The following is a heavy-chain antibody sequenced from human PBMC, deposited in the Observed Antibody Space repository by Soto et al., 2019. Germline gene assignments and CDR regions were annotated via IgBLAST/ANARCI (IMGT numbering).Heavy chain of an antibody. D-gene: IGHD3-16*01. Sequence: ASVKVSCKASGGTFSSYAISWVRQAPGQGLEWMGGIIPIFGTANYAQKFQGRVTITADESTSTAYMELSSLRSEDTAVYYCARDPARLGSFDIWGQGTMVTVSS. V-gene: IGHV1-69*13. CDR1: GGTFSSYA. CDR2: IIPIFGTA. CDR3: ARDPARLGSFDI. J-gene: IGHJ3*02.